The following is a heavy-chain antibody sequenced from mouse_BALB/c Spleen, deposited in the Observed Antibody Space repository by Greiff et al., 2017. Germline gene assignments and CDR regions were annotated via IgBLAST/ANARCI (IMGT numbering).Heavy chain of an antibody. J-gene: IGHJ3*01. Sequence: EVMLVESGGGLVKPGGSLKLSCAASGFTFSSYGMSWVRQTPDKRLELVATINSNGGSTYYPDSVKGRFTISRDNAKNTLYLQMSSLKSEDTAMYYCARGCCGYSAFAYWGQGTLVTVSA. V-gene: IGHV5-6-3*01. CDR2: INSNGGST. CDR3: ARGCCGYSAFAY. CDR1: GFTFSSYG. D-gene: IGHD1-2*01.